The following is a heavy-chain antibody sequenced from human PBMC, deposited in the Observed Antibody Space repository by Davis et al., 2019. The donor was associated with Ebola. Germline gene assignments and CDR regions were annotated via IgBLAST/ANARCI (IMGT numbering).Heavy chain of an antibody. CDR3: ARRRDYDAFDI. CDR2: ISAYNGQI. Sequence: AASVKVSCKTSGYTFTSYGISWLRQAPGQGLEWMGWISAYNGQIKYAQKFEGRVTMTTDTSTSTAYMELRSLRSDDTAVYYCARRRDYDAFDIWGQGTMVTVSS. V-gene: IGHV1-18*01. J-gene: IGHJ3*02. D-gene: IGHD2-21*01. CDR1: GYTFTSYG.